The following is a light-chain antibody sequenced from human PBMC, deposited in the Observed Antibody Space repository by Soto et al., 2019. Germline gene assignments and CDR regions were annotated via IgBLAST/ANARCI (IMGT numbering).Light chain of an antibody. V-gene: IGKV3-11*01. Sequence: IVLTPSPTTPSLSPGEKATLSCRASQSVSSYLAWYQQKPGQAPRLLIYDASNRATGIPARFSGSGSGTDFTLTISSLEPEDFAVYYCQQRSNWPITFGQGTRLEIK. J-gene: IGKJ5*01. CDR2: DAS. CDR3: QQRSNWPIT. CDR1: QSVSSY.